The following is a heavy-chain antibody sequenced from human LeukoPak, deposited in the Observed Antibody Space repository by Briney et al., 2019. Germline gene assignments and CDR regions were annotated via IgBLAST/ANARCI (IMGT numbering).Heavy chain of an antibody. V-gene: IGHV3-7*01. J-gene: IGHJ4*02. CDR1: GFTFSSYW. Sequence: GGSLRLSCAASGFTFSSYWMGWVRQAPGKGLEWVANIKKDGSEKYYVDSVKGRFTISRDNAKNSLYLQMISLRPEDTAVYYCARDLVYYDSSGHSDYWGQGTLVTVSS. D-gene: IGHD3-22*01. CDR2: IKKDGSEK. CDR3: ARDLVYYDSSGHSDY.